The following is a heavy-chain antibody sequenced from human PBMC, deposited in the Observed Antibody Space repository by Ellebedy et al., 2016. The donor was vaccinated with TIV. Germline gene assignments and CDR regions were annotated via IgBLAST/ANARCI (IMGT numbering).Heavy chain of an antibody. CDR3: AKFGSVDY. V-gene: IGHV1-18*04. Sequence: ASVKVSCKTSGYNFANFGINWVRQAPGQGLEWMGWVSATDGDTNYARKLRGRVFMTADISTSTAYMELTSLTSDDTATYYCAKFGSVDYWGQGTLVTVSS. J-gene: IGHJ4*02. CDR2: VSATDGDT. CDR1: GYNFANFG. D-gene: IGHD3-10*01.